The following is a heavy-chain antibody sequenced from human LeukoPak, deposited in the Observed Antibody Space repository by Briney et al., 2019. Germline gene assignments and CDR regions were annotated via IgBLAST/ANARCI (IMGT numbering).Heavy chain of an antibody. J-gene: IGHJ5*02. Sequence: GGSLRLSCAASGFTFSDYYVSWIRQAPGKGLEWVSYISSSGSTIYYADSVKGRFTISRDNAKNSLYLQMNSLRSEDTAVYYCARYTGYSSSWYGFDPWGQGTLVTVSS. CDR1: GFTFSDYY. D-gene: IGHD6-13*01. V-gene: IGHV3-11*01. CDR2: ISSSGSTI. CDR3: ARYTGYSSSWYGFDP.